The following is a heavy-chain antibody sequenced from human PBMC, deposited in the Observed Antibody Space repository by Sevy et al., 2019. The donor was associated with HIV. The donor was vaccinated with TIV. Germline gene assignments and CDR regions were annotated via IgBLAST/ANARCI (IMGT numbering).Heavy chain of an antibody. D-gene: IGHD3-22*01. J-gene: IGHJ6*03. V-gene: IGHV3-23*01. CDR1: GFSFDSYG. CDR3: AKGGGGHYDPDEIGYYFYYYNMDV. Sequence: GGSLRLSCAVSGFSFDSYGMTWVRQAPGKGLEWVSGISGSGTRTYYATSVKGRFSISRDNSKNRLYLQMNSLRSEDTAIYYCAKGGGGHYDPDEIGYYFYYYNMDVWGKGTTVTVSS. CDR2: ISGSGTRT.